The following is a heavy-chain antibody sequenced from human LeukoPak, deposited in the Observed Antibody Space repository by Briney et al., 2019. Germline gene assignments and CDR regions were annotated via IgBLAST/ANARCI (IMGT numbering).Heavy chain of an antibody. Sequence: GGSLRLSCAASGFTFSSYSMNWVRQAPGKGLEWVSYISSSSSTIYYADSVKGRFTISRDNAKNSLHLQMNSLRAEDTAVYYCARSGEMATIPWYYYYGMDVWGQGTTVTVSS. CDR2: ISSSSSTI. CDR1: GFTFSSYS. D-gene: IGHD5-24*01. J-gene: IGHJ6*02. CDR3: ARSGEMATIPWYYYYGMDV. V-gene: IGHV3-48*01.